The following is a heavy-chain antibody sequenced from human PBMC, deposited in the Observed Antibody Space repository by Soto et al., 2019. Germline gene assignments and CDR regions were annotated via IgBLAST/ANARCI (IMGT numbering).Heavy chain of an antibody. CDR3: SKEVLQATALSPSDY. V-gene: IGHV3-23*01. CDR2: ISDSGGST. CDR1: GFTFISYA. Sequence: GGSLRLSCAASGFTFISYAMTWVRQAPGKGLEWVSVISDSGGSTYYADSVKGRFTISRDNSKNTLYLQMNSLRAEDTAVYYCSKEVLQATALSPSDYWGQGTLVTVSS. D-gene: IGHD5-12*01. J-gene: IGHJ4*02.